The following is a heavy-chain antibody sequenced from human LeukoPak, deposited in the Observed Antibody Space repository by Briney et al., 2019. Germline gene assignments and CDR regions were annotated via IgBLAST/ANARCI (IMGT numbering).Heavy chain of an antibody. J-gene: IGHJ4*02. CDR1: GDSISSGDYY. V-gene: IGHV4-30-4*01. CDR3: ARDTKMSSGYHYFDL. CDR2: IYYSGST. Sequence: SQTLSLTCSVSGDSISSGDYYWSWVRQPPGKTLECIGYIYYSGSTYSNPSLRSRVTISVDTPNKQFSLKLSSVTAADTAVYYCARDTKMSSGYHYFDLWGQGTLVTVSS. D-gene: IGHD3-22*01.